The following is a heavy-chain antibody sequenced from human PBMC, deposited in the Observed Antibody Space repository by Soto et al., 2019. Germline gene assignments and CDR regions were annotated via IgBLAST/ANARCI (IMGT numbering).Heavy chain of an antibody. CDR2: IYHSGST. J-gene: IGHJ3*02. V-gene: IGHV4-30-2*03. CDR1: GGSISSGGYS. D-gene: IGHD4-17*01. CDR3: ARHPLGDYNGAFDI. Sequence: PSETLSLTCAVSGGSISSGGYSWSWIRQPPGKGLEWIGYIYHSGSTYYNPSLKSRVTISVDTSKNQFSLKLSSVTAADTAVYYCARHPLGDYNGAFDIWGQGTMVTVSS.